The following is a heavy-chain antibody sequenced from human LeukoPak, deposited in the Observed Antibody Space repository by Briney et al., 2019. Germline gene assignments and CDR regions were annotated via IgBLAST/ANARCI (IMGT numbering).Heavy chain of an antibody. CDR3: ARDSPRNYYDSSGYPSDY. CDR1: GFTFSSYS. V-gene: IGHV3-21*01. Sequence: GSLRLSCAASGFTFSSYSMNWVRQAPGKGLEWVSSISSSSSYIYYADSVKGRFTISRDNAKNSLYLQMNSLRAEDTAVYYCARDSPRNYYDSSGYPSDYWGQGTLVTVSS. CDR2: ISSSSSYI. D-gene: IGHD3-22*01. J-gene: IGHJ4*02.